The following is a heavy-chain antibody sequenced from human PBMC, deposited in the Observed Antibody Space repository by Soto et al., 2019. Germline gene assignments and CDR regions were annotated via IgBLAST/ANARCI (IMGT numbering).Heavy chain of an antibody. V-gene: IGHV3-72*01. CDR1: GFPFSDHH. J-gene: IGHJ4*02. CDR3: ARLRGTSFDL. CDR2: ARNKANSYTT. Sequence: GRSLRLSCAASGFPFSDHHMDCVRQAPGKGLEWVGRARNKANSYTTAYAASVKGRFTISRDDSRNSLALQMNSLKTEDTAVYFCARLRGTSFDLWGQGTLVTVSS.